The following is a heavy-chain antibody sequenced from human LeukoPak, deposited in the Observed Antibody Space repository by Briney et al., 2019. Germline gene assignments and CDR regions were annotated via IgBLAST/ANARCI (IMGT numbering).Heavy chain of an antibody. CDR2: ISAYNGNT. V-gene: IGHV1-18*01. D-gene: IGHD3-9*01. Sequence: ASVKVSCKASGYTFTSYGISWVRQAPGQGLVWMGWISAYNGNTNYAQKLQGRVTMTTDTSTSTAYMELRSLRSDDTAVYYCARDKRGYDILTGYSNWFDPWGQGTLVTVSS. CDR3: ARDKRGYDILTGYSNWFDP. CDR1: GYTFTSYG. J-gene: IGHJ5*02.